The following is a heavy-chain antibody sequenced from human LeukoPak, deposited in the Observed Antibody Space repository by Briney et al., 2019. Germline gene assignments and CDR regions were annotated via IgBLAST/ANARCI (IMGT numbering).Heavy chain of an antibody. CDR2: IYHSGST. D-gene: IGHD3-10*01. CDR3: ARGLTDYYGSGSYYWFDP. Sequence: SETLSLTCTVSGGSISSGGYYWSWIRQPPGKGLEWIGYIYHSGSTYYNPSLKSRVTISVDRSKNQFSLKLSSVTAADTAVYYCARGLTDYYGSGSYYWFDPWGQGTLVTVSS. CDR1: GGSISSGGYY. V-gene: IGHV4-30-2*01. J-gene: IGHJ5*02.